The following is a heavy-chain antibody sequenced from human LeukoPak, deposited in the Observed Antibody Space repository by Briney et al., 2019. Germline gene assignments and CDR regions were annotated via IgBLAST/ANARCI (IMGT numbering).Heavy chain of an antibody. CDR1: GYTFTSYD. CDR2: MSPASGNT. CDR3: ARGPPNWGFDS. Sequence: RASVKVSCKASGYTFTSYDLNWVRRATGQGLEWMAWMSPASGNTGYAQEFQGRVTMTRDTSVSTAYMELNSLRSEDTAVYYCARGPPNWGFDSWGQGTLVTVSS. J-gene: IGHJ4*02. V-gene: IGHV1-8*01. D-gene: IGHD7-27*01.